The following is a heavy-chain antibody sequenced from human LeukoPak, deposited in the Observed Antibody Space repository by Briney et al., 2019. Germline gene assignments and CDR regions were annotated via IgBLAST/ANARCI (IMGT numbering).Heavy chain of an antibody. V-gene: IGHV4-59*01. D-gene: IGHD3-3*01. Sequence: PSETLSLTCTVSGGSISSYYWSWIRAPPGKGLGWSGYIYYSGSTNYNPPLKSRVTISVDTSKTQFSLKLSSVTAADPAVYYCARGESDFWSGYRTSYFDYSGQGTLVTVSS. CDR1: GGSISSYY. CDR2: IYYSGST. J-gene: IGHJ4*02. CDR3: ARGESDFWSGYRTSYFDY.